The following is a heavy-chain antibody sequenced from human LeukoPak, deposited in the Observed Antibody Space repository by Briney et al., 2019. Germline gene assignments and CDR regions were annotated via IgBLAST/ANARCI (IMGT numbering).Heavy chain of an antibody. CDR2: ISYDGSNK. V-gene: IGHV3-30-3*01. Sequence: PGGSLRLSCAASGFTFSSYAMHWVRQAPGKGLEWVAVISYDGSNKYYADSVKGRFTISRDNSKNTLYLQMNSLRAEDTAVYYCARRDILTGYQDYWGQGTLVTVSS. CDR1: GFTFSSYA. J-gene: IGHJ4*02. D-gene: IGHD3-9*01. CDR3: ARRDILTGYQDY.